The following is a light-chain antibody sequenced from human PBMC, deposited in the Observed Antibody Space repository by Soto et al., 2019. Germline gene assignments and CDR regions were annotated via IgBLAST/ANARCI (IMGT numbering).Light chain of an antibody. V-gene: IGLV1-51*01. CDR1: NSNIGNNY. Sequence: QSVLTQPPSVSAAPGQKVTISCAGSNSNIGNNYVSWFQQLPGAAPKVLIYDNNKRPSGIPDRFTGSKSGTSATLGITGLQTGDEADYYCGTWDSIMSVVVFGGGTKLTVL. J-gene: IGLJ2*01. CDR3: GTWDSIMSVVV. CDR2: DNN.